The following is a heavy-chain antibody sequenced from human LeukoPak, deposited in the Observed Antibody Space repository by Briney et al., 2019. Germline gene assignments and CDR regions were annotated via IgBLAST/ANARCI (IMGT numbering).Heavy chain of an antibody. D-gene: IGHD3-10*01. CDR2: MNPNSGNK. CDR3: ARASGSGTYYHIDY. J-gene: IGHJ4*02. V-gene: IGHV1-8*01. CDR1: GYTFTSHD. Sequence: ASVKVSCKASGYTFTSHDIIWVRQATGQGLEWMGWMNPNSGNKGYAQTFQGRVTMTRNTSISTAYMELSSLRSEDTAVYYCARASGSGTYYHIDYWGQGTLVTVSS.